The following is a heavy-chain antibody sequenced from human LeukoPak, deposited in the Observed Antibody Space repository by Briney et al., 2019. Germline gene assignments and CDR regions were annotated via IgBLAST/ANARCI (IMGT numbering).Heavy chain of an antibody. V-gene: IGHV4-4*02. CDR3: ANMGYSYAPGLFDP. J-gene: IGHJ5*02. CDR1: GGSISSSNW. D-gene: IGHD5-18*01. Sequence: PSETLSLTCAVSGGSISSSNWWSWVRQPPGKGLEWIGDIYHSGSTNYNPSLKSRVTISVDKSKNQFSLKLSSVTAADTAVYYCANMGYSYAPGLFDPWGQGTLVTVSS. CDR2: IYHSGST.